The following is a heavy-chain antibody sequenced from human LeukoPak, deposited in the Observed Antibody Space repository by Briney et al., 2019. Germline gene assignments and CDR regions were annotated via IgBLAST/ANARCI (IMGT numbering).Heavy chain of an antibody. D-gene: IGHD5-24*01. J-gene: IGHJ4*02. Sequence: KPSETLSLTCAVYGGSFSGYYWSWIRQPPGKGLEWIGEINHSGSTNYNPSLKSRVTISVDTSKNQFSLKLSSVTAADTAVYYCAAQLRRDGYNEIDYWGQGTLVTVSS. V-gene: IGHV4-34*01. CDR1: GGSFSGYY. CDR3: AAQLRRDGYNEIDY. CDR2: INHSGST.